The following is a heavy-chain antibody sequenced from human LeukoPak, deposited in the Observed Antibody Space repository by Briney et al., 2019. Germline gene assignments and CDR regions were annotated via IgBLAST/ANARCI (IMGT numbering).Heavy chain of an antibody. V-gene: IGHV3-21*04. Sequence: GGSLRLSCAASGFTFSSYSMNWVRQAPGKGLEWVSSISSSSSYIYYADSVKGRFTISRVNAKNSLYLQMNSLRAKDTAVYYCARGIRPSVRYYYDSSGYWGQGTLVTVSS. D-gene: IGHD3-22*01. CDR1: GFTFSSYS. J-gene: IGHJ4*02. CDR3: ARGIRPSVRYYYDSSGY. CDR2: ISSSSSYI.